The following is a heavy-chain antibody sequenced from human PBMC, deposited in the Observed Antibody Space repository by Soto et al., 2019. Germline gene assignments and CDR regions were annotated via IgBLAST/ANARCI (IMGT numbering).Heavy chain of an antibody. D-gene: IGHD2-15*01. CDR3: ARVPSYCSGGSCYWDYYYYMDV. CDR1: GFTFSSYG. J-gene: IGHJ6*03. V-gene: IGHV3-33*01. CDR2: IWYDGSNK. Sequence: QVQLVESGGGVVQPGRSLRLSCAASGFTFSSYGMHWVRQAPGKGLEWVAVIWYDGSNKYYADSVKGRFTISRDNSKNTLYLQMNSLRAEDTAVYYCARVPSYCSGGSCYWDYYYYMDVWGKGTTVTVSS.